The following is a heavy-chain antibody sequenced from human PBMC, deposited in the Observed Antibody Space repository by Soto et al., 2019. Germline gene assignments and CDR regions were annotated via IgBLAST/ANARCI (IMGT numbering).Heavy chain of an antibody. CDR3: ARDPGIAADGFDY. Sequence: PSETLSLTCTVSGGSISSYYWSWIRQPPGKGLEWIGYIYYSGSTNYNPSLKSRVTISVDTSKNQFSLKLSSVTAADTAVYYCARDPGIAADGFDYWGQGTLVTVSS. CDR1: GGSISSYY. CDR2: IYYSGST. D-gene: IGHD6-13*01. J-gene: IGHJ4*02. V-gene: IGHV4-59*01.